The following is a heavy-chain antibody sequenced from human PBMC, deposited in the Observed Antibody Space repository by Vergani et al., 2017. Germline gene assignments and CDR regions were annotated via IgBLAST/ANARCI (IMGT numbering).Heavy chain of an antibody. V-gene: IGHV1-18*01. Sequence: QVQLVPSGAEVKKPGASVTVSCKASGYTFTSYGISWVRQAPGQGLEWMGWISAYNGNTNYAQKLQGRVTMTTDTSTSTAYMELSSLRSDDTAVYYCARTSYYDFWSGYPYNWFDPWGQGTLVTVSS. CDR2: ISAYNGNT. D-gene: IGHD3-3*01. CDR3: ARTSYYDFWSGYPYNWFDP. CDR1: GYTFTSYG. J-gene: IGHJ5*02.